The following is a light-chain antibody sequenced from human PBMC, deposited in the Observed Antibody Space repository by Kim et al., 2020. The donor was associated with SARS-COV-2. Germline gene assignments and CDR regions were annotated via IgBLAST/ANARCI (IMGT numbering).Light chain of an antibody. CDR1: SSNVGAGYD. Sequence: RVTISCTVSSSNVGAGYDMHWYQQLPGTAPKLLIYANNNRPSGVPDRFSGSKSGTSASLAITGLQAEDEADYYCQSYDSSLTVVVFGGGTQLTVL. J-gene: IGLJ2*01. CDR2: ANN. CDR3: QSYDSSLTVVV. V-gene: IGLV1-40*01.